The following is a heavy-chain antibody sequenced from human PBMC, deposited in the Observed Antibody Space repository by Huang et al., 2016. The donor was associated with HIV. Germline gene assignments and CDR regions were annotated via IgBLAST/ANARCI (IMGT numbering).Heavy chain of an antibody. Sequence: QVRLHQWGTGLVRPSETLSLTCAVYGGPLSGHYWSWVRLPPGGSLEWLGEVNHRGSANYSPSLKSLLSMSIDTSKKQFSLKLGSVTAADTALYYCARSLMGEDPFDIWGQGTLVTVSS. D-gene: IGHD3-16*01. CDR3: ARSLMGEDPFDI. CDR1: GGPLSGHY. J-gene: IGHJ3*02. V-gene: IGHV4-34*01. CDR2: VNHRGSA.